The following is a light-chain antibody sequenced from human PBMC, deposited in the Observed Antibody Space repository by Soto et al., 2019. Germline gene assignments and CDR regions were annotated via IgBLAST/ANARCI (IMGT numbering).Light chain of an antibody. Sequence: TVLTQSPGTLSLSPGERAALSCRASQSVSSDWLAWYQQKPGQPPRLLIYGASNRATGNPDRFSGSGSGTDFTLTISRLEPEDFAFYFCQDYHGSPPTFGQGTMVEIK. CDR3: QDYHGSPPT. J-gene: IGKJ1*01. V-gene: IGKV3-20*01. CDR2: GAS. CDR1: QSVSSDW.